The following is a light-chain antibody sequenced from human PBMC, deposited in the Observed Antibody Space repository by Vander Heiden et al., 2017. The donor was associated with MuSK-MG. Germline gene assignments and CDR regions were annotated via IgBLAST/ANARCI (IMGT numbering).Light chain of an antibody. V-gene: IGKV3-20*01. CDR1: QTVSINY. Sequence: EIVLTQSPDTLSLSPGERATLSCRASQTVSINYLAWYQQTPGQAPRLLIYGASNRATGIPDRFSGSGSGTDFTLTISRLEPEDFAVYYCQQYGSSPRTFGQGTKVEIK. CDR2: GAS. CDR3: QQYGSSPRT. J-gene: IGKJ1*01.